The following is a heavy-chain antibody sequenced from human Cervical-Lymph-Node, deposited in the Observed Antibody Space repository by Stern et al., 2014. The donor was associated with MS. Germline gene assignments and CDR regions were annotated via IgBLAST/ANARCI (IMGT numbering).Heavy chain of an antibody. V-gene: IGHV1-46*03. CDR3: ASARNTAFDI. CDR1: EYNLSYFF. Sequence: QLVQSGAEVKKPGASVQVSCKASEYNLSYFFMHWIRQAPGQGLEWMGVINPSGGFTTYAQRFQGRFTMTRDTSTSTVFMKLSSLTSEDTAVYYCASARNTAFDIWGQGTSVIVSS. CDR2: INPSGGFT. J-gene: IGHJ3*02.